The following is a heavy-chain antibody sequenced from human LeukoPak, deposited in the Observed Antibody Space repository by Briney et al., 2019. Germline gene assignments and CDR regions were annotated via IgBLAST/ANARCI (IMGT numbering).Heavy chain of an antibody. D-gene: IGHD1-7*01. J-gene: IGHJ6*02. CDR2: IYPGDSDT. Sequence: GESLQISCKGSGYRFTDYWIGWVRQMPGKGLEWMGIIYPGDSDTRYSPSFQGQVTISADKSINTAHLQWSSLKASDTAMYYCAGGAAGTTPDYYYFGLDVWGQGTPVRVSS. V-gene: IGHV5-51*01. CDR3: AGGAAGTTPDYYYFGLDV. CDR1: GYRFTDYW.